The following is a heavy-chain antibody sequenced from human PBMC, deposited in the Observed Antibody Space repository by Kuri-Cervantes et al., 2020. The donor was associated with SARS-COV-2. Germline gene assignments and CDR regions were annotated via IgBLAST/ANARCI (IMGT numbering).Heavy chain of an antibody. CDR2: IYYSGST. V-gene: IGHV4-39*01. J-gene: IGHJ4*02. Sequence: GSLRLSCTVSGGSISSSSYYWGWIRQPPGKGLEWIGSIYYSGSTYYNPSLKSRVTIPVDTSKNQFSLKLSSVTAADTAVYYCASQVDTAMAFDYWGQGTLVTVSS. D-gene: IGHD5-18*01. CDR3: ASQVDTAMAFDY. CDR1: GGSISSSSYY.